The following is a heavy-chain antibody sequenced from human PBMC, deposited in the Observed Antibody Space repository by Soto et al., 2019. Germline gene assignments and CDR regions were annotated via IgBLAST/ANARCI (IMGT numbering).Heavy chain of an antibody. V-gene: IGHV3-7*03. J-gene: IGHJ5*02. CDR1: GFTFSNYW. CDR2: IKQDGSEK. D-gene: IGHD3-10*01. CDR3: ARYGGWFGELFLNWFDP. Sequence: EVQLVESGGGLVQPGGSLRLSCAASGFTFSNYWMSWVRQAPGKGLEWVANIKQDGSEKYYVDSVKGRFTISRDNAKNSLYLQMNSLRDEDTAVYYCARYGGWFGELFLNWFDPWGQGTLVTVSS.